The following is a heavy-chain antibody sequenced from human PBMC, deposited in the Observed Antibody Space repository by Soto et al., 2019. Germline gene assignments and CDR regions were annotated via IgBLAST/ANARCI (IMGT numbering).Heavy chain of an antibody. V-gene: IGHV1-46*01. D-gene: IGHD2-2*01. CDR2: INPSGGST. J-gene: IGHJ4*02. CDR1: GYTFTIYY. Sequence: ASVKVSCKASGYTFTIYYMHWVRQAPGQGLEWLGIINPSGGSTSYAQKFQGRVTMTRDTSTSTVYMELSSLRSEDTAVYYCARDQGYCSSTSCSFDYWGQGTLVTVSS. CDR3: ARDQGYCSSTSCSFDY.